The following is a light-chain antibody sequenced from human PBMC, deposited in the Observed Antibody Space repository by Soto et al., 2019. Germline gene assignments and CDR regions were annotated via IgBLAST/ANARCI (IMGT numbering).Light chain of an antibody. Sequence: EIVLTQSPATLSLSPGERAILSCRASQSVSSYLAWYQQKPGQAPRLLIYDASNRATGIPARFSGSGSGTDFTLTISSLEPEDFAVYYCQQRSNFLTFGGGTKVEIK. J-gene: IGKJ4*01. CDR2: DAS. CDR1: QSVSSY. V-gene: IGKV3-11*01. CDR3: QQRSNFLT.